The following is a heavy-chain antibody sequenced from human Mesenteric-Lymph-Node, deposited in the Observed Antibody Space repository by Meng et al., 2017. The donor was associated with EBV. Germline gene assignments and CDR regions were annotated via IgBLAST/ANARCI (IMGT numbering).Heavy chain of an antibody. Sequence: VHLQESGPGLVKPSQTLSLTCCVSGASLSGGGYYWSWIRQPPGKGLEWIWYISYSGNTYYNTSLKSRLTISLDTSKNQFSLKLKSVTAADTAVYYCARALYSGYDYFDWGQGTLVTVSS. D-gene: IGHD5-12*01. CDR2: ISYSGNT. CDR1: GASLSGGGYY. CDR3: ARALYSGYDYFD. V-gene: IGHV4-30-4*01. J-gene: IGHJ1*01.